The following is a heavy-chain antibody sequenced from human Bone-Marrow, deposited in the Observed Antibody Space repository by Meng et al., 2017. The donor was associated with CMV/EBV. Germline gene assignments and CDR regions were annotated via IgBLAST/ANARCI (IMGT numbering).Heavy chain of an antibody. D-gene: IGHD3-3*01. V-gene: IGHV3-30*02. J-gene: IGHJ6*02. CDR1: GFTFSSYG. CDR3: AKDQGSGSFWYYGMDV. Sequence: GGSLRLSCAASGFTFSSYGMHWVRQAPGKGLEWVAFIRYDGSNKYYADSVKGRFTISRDNSKSTLDLQMNSLRAEDTAVYYCAKDQGSGSFWYYGMDVWGQGTTVTVSS. CDR2: IRYDGSNK.